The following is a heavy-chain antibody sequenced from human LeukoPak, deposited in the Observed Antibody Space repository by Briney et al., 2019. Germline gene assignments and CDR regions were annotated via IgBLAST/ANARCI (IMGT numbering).Heavy chain of an antibody. V-gene: IGHV4-59*01. CDR3: ARGQVLLWFGGPNPTHNWFDP. D-gene: IGHD3-10*01. CDR2: IYYSGST. J-gene: IGHJ5*02. Sequence: PSESLSLTCTVSGVSITTYYWSWLRQPPGKGLEWIGYIYYSGSTNYNPSLKSRVTISVDTSKNQFSLKLSSVTAADTAVYYCARGQVLLWFGGPNPTHNWFDPWGQGTLVTVSS. CDR1: GVSITTYY.